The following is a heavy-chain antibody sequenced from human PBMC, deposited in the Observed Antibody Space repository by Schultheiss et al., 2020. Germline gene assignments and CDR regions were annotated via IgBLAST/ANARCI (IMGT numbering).Heavy chain of an antibody. Sequence: SQTLSLTCTVSGGSISSGGYYWSWIRQPPGKGLEWIGEINHSGSTYYNPSLKSRVTISVDTSKNQFSLKLSSVTAADTAVYYCANGTAMDVWGQGTTVTVSS. CDR2: INHSGST. V-gene: IGHV4-39*07. CDR1: GGSISSGGYY. CDR3: ANGTAMDV. J-gene: IGHJ6*02. D-gene: IGHD1-1*01.